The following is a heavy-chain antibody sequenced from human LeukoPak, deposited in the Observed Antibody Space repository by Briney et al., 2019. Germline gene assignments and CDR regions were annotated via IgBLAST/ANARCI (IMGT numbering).Heavy chain of an antibody. CDR2: ISSSGSTI. J-gene: IGHJ4*02. Sequence: GGSLRLSCAASGFTFSDYYMRWIRQAPGKGLEWVSYISSSGSTIYYADSVKGRFTISRDNAKNSLYLQMNSLRAEDTAVYYCARDRLSCSSTSCYTSFYDYWGQGTLVTVSS. CDR3: ARDRLSCSSTSCYTSFYDY. CDR1: GFTFSDYY. V-gene: IGHV3-11*04. D-gene: IGHD2-2*02.